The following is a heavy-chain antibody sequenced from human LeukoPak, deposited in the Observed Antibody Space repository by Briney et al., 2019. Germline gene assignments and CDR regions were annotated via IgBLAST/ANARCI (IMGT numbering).Heavy chain of an antibody. J-gene: IGHJ4*02. CDR3: ARDSSGYLDY. CDR2: ISYDGSNK. V-gene: IGHV3-30-3*01. D-gene: IGHD6-19*01. CDR1: GFTFSSYA. Sequence: PGGSLRLSSAASGFTFSSYAMHWVRQAPGKGLEWVAVISYDGSNKYYADSVKGRFTISRDNSKNTLYLQMNSLRAEDTAVYYCARDSSGYLDYWGQGTLVTVSS.